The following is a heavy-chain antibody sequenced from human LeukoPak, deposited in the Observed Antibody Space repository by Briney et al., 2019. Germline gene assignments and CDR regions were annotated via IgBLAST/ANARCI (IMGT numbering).Heavy chain of an antibody. D-gene: IGHD6-13*01. CDR3: TKRARKGIGADGDAYDV. Sequence: GGSLRLSCAASGFSFDDYAMHWVRQGPGKGLEWVSGISWDSAAKGYADSVGGRFTISRDNAKNSLYLQMNSLRVEDTALYYCTKRARKGIGADGDAYDVWGQGTMVTVS. J-gene: IGHJ3*01. CDR2: ISWDSAAK. V-gene: IGHV3-9*01. CDR1: GFSFDDYA.